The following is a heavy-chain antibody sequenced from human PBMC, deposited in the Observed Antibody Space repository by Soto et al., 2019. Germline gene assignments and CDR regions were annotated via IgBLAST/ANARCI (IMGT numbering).Heavy chain of an antibody. J-gene: IGHJ4*02. D-gene: IGHD1-1*01. CDR1: GFAFNHAY. Sequence: EVQLVESGGGLVEPGGSLRLSCAGSGFAFNHAYMTWVRQAPGKGLEWVGRIKSKGHGGTIDYAAPLKGRFTISRDDSTNTLFLQMNSLKTEDTAVYYCSTDAKPTAGARLDYWGQGTLVTVSS. V-gene: IGHV3-15*01. CDR3: STDAKPTAGARLDY. CDR2: IKSKGHGGTI.